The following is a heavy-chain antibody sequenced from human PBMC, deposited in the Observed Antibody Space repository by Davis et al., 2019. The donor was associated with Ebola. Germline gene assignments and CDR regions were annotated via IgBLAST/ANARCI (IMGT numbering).Heavy chain of an antibody. J-gene: IGHJ2*01. Sequence: AASVKVSCKASGYTFTSYAMHWVRQAPGQRLEWMGCINAGKGNTKYSQDFQGRVTITRDTSASTAYMELSSLRSEDTAVYYCARDRGWYFDLWGRGTLVTVSS. CDR3: ARDRGWYFDL. CDR1: GYTFTSYA. CDR2: INAGKGNT. D-gene: IGHD3-10*01. V-gene: IGHV1-3*01.